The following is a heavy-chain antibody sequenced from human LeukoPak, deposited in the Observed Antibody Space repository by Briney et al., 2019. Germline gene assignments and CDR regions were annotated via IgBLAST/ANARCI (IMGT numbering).Heavy chain of an antibody. Sequence: SETLSLTCAVYGGSFSGYYWSWIRQPPGKGLEWIGEINHSGSTNYNPSLKSRVTISVDTSKNQFSLKLSSVTAADTAVYYCARSTPLPVGAFDIWGQGTMVTVSS. D-gene: IGHD1-26*01. CDR3: ARSTPLPVGAFDI. V-gene: IGHV4-34*01. CDR1: GGSFSGYY. CDR2: INHSGST. J-gene: IGHJ3*02.